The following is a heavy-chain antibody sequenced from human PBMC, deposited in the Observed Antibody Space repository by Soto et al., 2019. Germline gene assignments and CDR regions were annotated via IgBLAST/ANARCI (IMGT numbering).Heavy chain of an antibody. Sequence: ASVKVSCKASGGGNLRDYRTTWVRRAPGQGLEWMGGIIPKLGSANYAQNFQGRVTVTANESTNTVYMELSSLRSDDTAVYYCARGALDNYFWSGYLYYMDFWGKGTTVTVS. CDR1: GGGNLRDYR. D-gene: IGHD3-3*01. CDR3: ARGALDNYFWSGYLYYMDF. V-gene: IGHV1-69*13. CDR2: IIPKLGSA. J-gene: IGHJ6*03.